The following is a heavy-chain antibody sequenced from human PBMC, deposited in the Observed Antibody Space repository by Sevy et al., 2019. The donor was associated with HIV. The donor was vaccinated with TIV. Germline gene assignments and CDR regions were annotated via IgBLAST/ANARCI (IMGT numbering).Heavy chain of an antibody. V-gene: IGHV3-11*06. D-gene: IGHD2-15*01. CDR3: ARDLFSGGNAVYGY. CDR2: ISSRNSYR. Sequence: GGSLRLSCAASGFTFNEYYMSWIRQAPGKGLEWISYISSRNSYRNYADSVKGRFTISRDNARNSLYLQMNSLRAEDTAVYYCARDLFSGGNAVYGYWGQGTLVTVSS. CDR1: GFTFNEYY. J-gene: IGHJ4*02.